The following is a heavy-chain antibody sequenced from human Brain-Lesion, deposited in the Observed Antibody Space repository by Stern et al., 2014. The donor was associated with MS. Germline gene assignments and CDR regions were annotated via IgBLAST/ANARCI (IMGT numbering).Heavy chain of an antibody. CDR2: FDPEDGET. V-gene: IGHV1-24*01. CDR1: GYTLTELS. CDR3: ATGDFRQQLVPGPYYFYGMDV. J-gene: IGHJ6*02. D-gene: IGHD6-13*01. Sequence: QVQLVESGAEVKKPGASVKVSCKVSGYTLTELSMHWVRQAPGKGLEWMGGFDPEDGETIYAQKFQGRVTMTEDTSTDTAYMELSSLRSEDTAVYYCATGDFRQQLVPGPYYFYGMDVWGQGTTVTVSS.